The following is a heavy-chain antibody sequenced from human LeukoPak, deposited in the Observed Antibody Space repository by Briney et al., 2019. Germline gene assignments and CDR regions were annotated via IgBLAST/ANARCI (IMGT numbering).Heavy chain of an antibody. CDR3: ASGRYGDLYDY. CDR2: IYYSGST. V-gene: IGHV4-59*01. Sequence: SETLSLTCTVSGGSISGYSWSWIRQPPGKGLEWIGDIYYSGSTNYSPSLNSRVTISVDTSKNQFSLKLRSVTAADTAVYYCASGRYGDLYDYWGQGTLVTVSS. CDR1: GGSISGYS. D-gene: IGHD4-17*01. J-gene: IGHJ4*02.